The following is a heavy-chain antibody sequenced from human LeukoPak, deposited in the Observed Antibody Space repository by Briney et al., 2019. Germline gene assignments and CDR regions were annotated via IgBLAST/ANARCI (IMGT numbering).Heavy chain of an antibody. CDR1: GYTFTSYY. V-gene: IGHV1-46*01. Sequence: ASVKVSCKAYGYTFTSYYMHWVRRAPGQGLEWMGIINPSGGSTTYAQKFQGRVTMTRDTSTSTVYMDLSSLRSEDTAVYYCARAGVGSGWSTNYFDYWGQGILVTVSS. CDR3: ARAGVGSGWSTNYFDY. D-gene: IGHD6-19*01. J-gene: IGHJ4*02. CDR2: INPSGGST.